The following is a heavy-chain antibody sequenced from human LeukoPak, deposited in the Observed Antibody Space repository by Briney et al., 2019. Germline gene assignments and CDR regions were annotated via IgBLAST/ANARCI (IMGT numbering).Heavy chain of an antibody. Sequence: GGSLRLSCAASGFTFSTYAMHWVRQAPGKGLEWGAVISYDGSNKYYAHSVKGRFTISRDNSKNTLYLQMNSLRPEDTAVYYCARTNYYDSSGYYWAFDYWGQGTLVTVSS. CDR3: ARTNYYDSSGYYWAFDY. CDR2: ISYDGSNK. J-gene: IGHJ4*02. CDR1: GFTFSTYA. V-gene: IGHV3-30-3*01. D-gene: IGHD3-22*01.